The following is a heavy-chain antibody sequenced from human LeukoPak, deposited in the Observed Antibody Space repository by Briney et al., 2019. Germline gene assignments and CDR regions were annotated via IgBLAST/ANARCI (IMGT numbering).Heavy chain of an antibody. CDR3: TRGEDSAKTRY. Sequence: SETLSLTCAVYGGSFSGYYGGWIRQPPGKGLEWIGEIQPSGSTYNNPSLKSRVTISLDTFKNQLYLKLSSVTAADTAVYYCTRGEDSAKTRYWGQGTLVTVSS. V-gene: IGHV4-34*01. D-gene: IGHD5-18*01. CDR2: IQPSGST. J-gene: IGHJ1*01. CDR1: GGSFSGYY.